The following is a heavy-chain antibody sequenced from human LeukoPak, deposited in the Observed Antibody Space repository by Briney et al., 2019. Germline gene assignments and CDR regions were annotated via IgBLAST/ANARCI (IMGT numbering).Heavy chain of an antibody. J-gene: IGHJ4*02. D-gene: IGHD3-10*01. Sequence: WASVKVSCKTSGYTFTSYDINWVRQATGQGLEWMGWMNPNSGNTGYAQKFQGRVTMTRNPSISTAYMELSSLNSADTAVYYCARESGFYGSGSRYWGQGTLVTVSS. CDR3: ARESGFYGSGSRY. CDR2: MNPNSGNT. CDR1: GYTFTSYD. V-gene: IGHV1-8*01.